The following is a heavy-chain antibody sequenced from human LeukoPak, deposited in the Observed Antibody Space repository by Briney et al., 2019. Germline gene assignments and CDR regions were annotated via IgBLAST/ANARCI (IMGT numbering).Heavy chain of an antibody. CDR1: GFTFNSHA. D-gene: IGHD6-13*01. CDR2: ISGGGEHT. V-gene: IGHV3-23*01. Sequence: GGSLRLSCAASGFTFNSHAMSWVRQAPGKGLEWVADISGGGEHTFYADSVKGRFTISRDNSKDTLHLQMSILRPEDTALYYCASGPYSSSYFASWGQRTMVTVSS. CDR3: ASGPYSSSYFAS. J-gene: IGHJ4*02.